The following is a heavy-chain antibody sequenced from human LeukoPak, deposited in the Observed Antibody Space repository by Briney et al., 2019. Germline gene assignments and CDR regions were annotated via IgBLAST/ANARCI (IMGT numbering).Heavy chain of an antibody. CDR2: IHSGGNT. V-gene: IGHV3-53*01. D-gene: IGHD1-26*01. J-gene: IGHJ4*02. Sequence: GGSLRLSCAASGFTVSSNCMSWVRQAPGKGLEWVSVIHSGGNTYYADSVKGRFTISRDNSKNTLFLQMNSLRAEDTAVYYCARDRDVGSGYFDYWGQGTLVTVSS. CDR3: ARDRDVGSGYFDY. CDR1: GFTVSSNC.